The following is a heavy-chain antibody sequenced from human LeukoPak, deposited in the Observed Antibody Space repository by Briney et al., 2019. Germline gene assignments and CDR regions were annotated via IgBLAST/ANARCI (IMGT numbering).Heavy chain of an antibody. V-gene: IGHV3-21*01. J-gene: IGHJ4*02. CDR3: ARDRNAGRPGYCSSISCHPFDY. Sequence: GGSLTLFYAPSGFAFSNQNMNWLGHTPGKRVVCCSSISSSSTYIKYVDSVKGRFTISRDNSMHMNSLKAEDTAVYYCARDRNAGRPGYCSSISCHPFDYWGQGALVTVSS. CDR1: GFAFSNQN. D-gene: IGHD2-2*01. CDR2: ISSSSTYI.